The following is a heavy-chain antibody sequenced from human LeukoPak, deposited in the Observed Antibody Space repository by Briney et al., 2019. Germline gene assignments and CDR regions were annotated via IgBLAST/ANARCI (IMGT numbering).Heavy chain of an antibody. CDR3: AKFKGHYGDSEYYFDS. J-gene: IGHJ4*02. CDR1: GFTFNTYT. Sequence: GGSLRLSWAASGFTFNTYTMNWVRQAPGKGLEWVSYXSGSSGIIDYADSVRGRFTISRDNAKNSLYLQMNSLRAEDTAVYYCAKFKGHYGDSEYYFDSWGQGTLVTVSS. CDR2: XSGSSGII. V-gene: IGHV3-48*01. D-gene: IGHD3-10*01.